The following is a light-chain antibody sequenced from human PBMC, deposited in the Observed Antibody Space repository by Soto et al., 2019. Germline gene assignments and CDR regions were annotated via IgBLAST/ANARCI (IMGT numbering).Light chain of an antibody. V-gene: IGLV1-40*01. CDR3: QSHDSSLSGSV. CDR2: GNS. J-gene: IGLJ3*02. CDR1: SSNIGAGYD. Sequence: QSVLTQPPSVSGAPGQRVTISCTGSSSNIGAGYDVHWYQQLPGTAPKLFIYGNSNRPSGVPDRFSGSKSGTSASQAITGLQAEDEADYCCQSHDSSLSGSVFGGGTKLTVL.